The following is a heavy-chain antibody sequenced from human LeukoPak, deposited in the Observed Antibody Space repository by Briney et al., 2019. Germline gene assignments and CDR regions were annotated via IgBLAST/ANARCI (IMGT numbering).Heavy chain of an antibody. Sequence: SETLSLTCTVSGGSISSGGYYWTWIRQHPGKGLEWIGYISYSGNTYYNPSFKSRVTISVDTSKNQFSLKLSSVTAADTAVYYCARKLGSSGYYYETGGFDPWGQGTLVTVSS. J-gene: IGHJ5*02. D-gene: IGHD3-22*01. V-gene: IGHV4-31*03. CDR1: GGSISSGGYY. CDR3: ARKLGSSGYYYETGGFDP. CDR2: ISYSGNT.